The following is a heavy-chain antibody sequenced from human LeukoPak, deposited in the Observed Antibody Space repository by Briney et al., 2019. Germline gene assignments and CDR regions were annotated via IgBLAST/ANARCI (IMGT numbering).Heavy chain of an antibody. CDR2: IYYSGSK. V-gene: IGHV4-59*01. D-gene: IGHD6-13*01. J-gene: IGHJ6*02. CDR3: ARDLSYSSSSLYGMDV. CDR1: GGSISRYY. Sequence: SETLSLTCTVSGGSISRYYWSWIRQPPGKGLEWVGYIYYSGSKNYNPSLNSRVTITVDTSKNQFSLKLSSVTAADTAVYYCARDLSYSSSSLYGMDVWGQGTTVTVSS.